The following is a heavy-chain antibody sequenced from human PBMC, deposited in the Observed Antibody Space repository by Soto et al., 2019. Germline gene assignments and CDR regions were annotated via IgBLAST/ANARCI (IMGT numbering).Heavy chain of an antibody. CDR3: ARDSGWGASFFDY. D-gene: IGHD1-26*01. CDR1: GFTFSNYG. J-gene: IGHJ4*02. V-gene: IGHV3-33*01. CDR2: IWYDGSDK. Sequence: QVQLVESGGGVVQPGRSLRLSCAASGFTFSNYGMHWVRQAPGKGLEWVAVIWYDGSDKYYADSVKGRFTISRDNSKNTLYLQMNSLRVEDTAVYYCARDSGWGASFFDYWGQGPLVTVSS.